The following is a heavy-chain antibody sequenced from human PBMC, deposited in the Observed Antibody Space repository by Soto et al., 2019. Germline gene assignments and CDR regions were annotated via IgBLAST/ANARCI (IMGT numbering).Heavy chain of an antibody. CDR2: INHSGST. J-gene: IGHJ4*02. D-gene: IGHD2-2*01. CDR3: ARTPAHRNYYFDY. Sequence: SETLSLTCAVYGGSFSGYYWSWIRQPPGKGLEWIGEINHSGSTNYNPSLKSRVTISVDTSKNQFSLKLSSVTAADTAVYYCARTPAHRNYYFDYWGQGTLVTVSS. V-gene: IGHV4-34*01. CDR1: GGSFSGYY.